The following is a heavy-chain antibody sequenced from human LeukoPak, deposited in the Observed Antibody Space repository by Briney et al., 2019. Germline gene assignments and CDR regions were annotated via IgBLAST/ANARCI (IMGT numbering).Heavy chain of an antibody. V-gene: IGHV1-2*06. CDR3: ARRYYDSSGYSHFDY. Sequence: ASVKVSCTASGYTFTGHYMHWVRQAPGQGLEWMGRINPNSGGTNSAQKFQGRVTMTRDTSISTAYMELSRLRSDDTAVYYCARRYYDSSGYSHFDYWGQGTLVTVSS. J-gene: IGHJ4*02. D-gene: IGHD3-22*01. CDR2: INPNSGGT. CDR1: GYTFTGHY.